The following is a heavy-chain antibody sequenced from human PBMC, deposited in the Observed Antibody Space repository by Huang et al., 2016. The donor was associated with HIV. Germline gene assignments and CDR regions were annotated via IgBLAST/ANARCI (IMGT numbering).Heavy chain of an antibody. V-gene: IGHV1-8*02. CDR1: GYTFTNYD. CDR3: ARSAYGDLDY. Sequence: QVHLVQSGTEVKKHGASVKVSCKASGYTFTNYDSNWVRQAPGRGIACMGWMNPNTGNTGFAQAFQGRVTMTRKTSIATAYMELTSLTSEDTAVYYCARSAYGDLDYWGLGTLVIVSS. D-gene: IGHD4-17*01. J-gene: IGHJ4*02. CDR2: MNPNTGNT.